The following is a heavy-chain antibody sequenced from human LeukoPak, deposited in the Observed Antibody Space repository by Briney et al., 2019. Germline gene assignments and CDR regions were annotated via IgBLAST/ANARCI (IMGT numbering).Heavy chain of an antibody. D-gene: IGHD4-17*01. Sequence: PGGSLRLSCAASGFTFSSYGMHWVRQAPGKGLEWVAFIRYDGSNKYYADSVKGRFTISRDNSKNTLYLQMNSLTPDDTAVYYCAKDLTTVTSRGDYWGQGSLVTVSS. J-gene: IGHJ4*02. V-gene: IGHV3-30*02. CDR2: IRYDGSNK. CDR1: GFTFSSYG. CDR3: AKDLTTVTSRGDY.